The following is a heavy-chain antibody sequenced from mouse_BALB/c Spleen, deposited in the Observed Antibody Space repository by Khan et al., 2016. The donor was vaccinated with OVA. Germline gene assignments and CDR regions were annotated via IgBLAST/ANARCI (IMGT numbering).Heavy chain of an antibody. Sequence: EVELVESGGGLVKPGGSLKLSCTASGFAFSSYDMSWVRQTPEKRLEWVAYISSGGDNTYSPDTVKGRFPISRYNAKKTLYLQMSSLKSEDTAIYYCTRRPGYFDVWGAGTTVTVSS. CDR2: ISSGGDNT. J-gene: IGHJ1*01. CDR3: TRRPGYFDV. V-gene: IGHV5-12-1*01. CDR1: GFAFSSYD.